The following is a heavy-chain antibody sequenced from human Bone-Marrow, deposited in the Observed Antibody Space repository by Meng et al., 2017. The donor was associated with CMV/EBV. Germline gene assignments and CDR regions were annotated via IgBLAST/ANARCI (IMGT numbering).Heavy chain of an antibody. CDR2: IRYDGGNK. V-gene: IGHV3-30*02. CDR1: GFTFSSYG. J-gene: IGHJ4*02. D-gene: IGHD1-26*01. CDR3: ARQGWELRPYYFDY. Sequence: GESLKISCAASGFTFSSYGMHWVRQSPGKGLEWVAFIRYDGGNKYYADSVKGRFTISRDNSKNTLYLQMNSLRAEDTAVYYCARQGWELRPYYFDYWGQGTLVTVSS.